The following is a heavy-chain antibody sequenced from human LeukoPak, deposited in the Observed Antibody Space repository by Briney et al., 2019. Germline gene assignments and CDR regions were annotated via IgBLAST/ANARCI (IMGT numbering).Heavy chain of an antibody. CDR2: INHSGST. D-gene: IGHD2-2*02. Sequence: PSETLSLTCAVYGGSFSGYYWRWIRQPPGKGLEWIGEINHSGSTNYNPSLKSRVTISVDTSKNQFSLKLSSVTAADTAVYYCARAPYCSSTSCYIHQGDYYYYGMDVWGQGTTVTVSS. V-gene: IGHV4-34*01. J-gene: IGHJ6*02. CDR1: GGSFSGYY. CDR3: ARAPYCSSTSCYIHQGDYYYYGMDV.